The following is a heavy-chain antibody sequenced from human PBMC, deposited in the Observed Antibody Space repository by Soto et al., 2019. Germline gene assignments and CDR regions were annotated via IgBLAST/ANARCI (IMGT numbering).Heavy chain of an antibody. D-gene: IGHD4-17*01. CDR2: TIPILGIA. J-gene: IGHJ4*02. V-gene: IGHV1-69*08. CDR3: AREDYYGDYAYYFDY. Sequence: QVQLVQSGAEVKKPGPSVKVSCKASGGTFSSYTISWVRQAPGQGLEWMGRTIPILGIANYAQKFQGRVTITADKSTRTAYMELSSLRSEDTAVDYCAREDYYGDYAYYFDYWGQGTLVTVSS. CDR1: GGTFSSYT.